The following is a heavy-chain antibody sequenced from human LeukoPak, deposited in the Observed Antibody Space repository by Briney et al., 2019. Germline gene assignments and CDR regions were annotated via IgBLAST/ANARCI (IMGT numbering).Heavy chain of an antibody. CDR2: IYYSGST. CDR3: ARETSQKGAHYMDV. V-gene: IGHV4-59*01. J-gene: IGHJ6*03. D-gene: IGHD3-16*01. CDR1: GGSISSYY. Sequence: SETLSLTCTVSGGSISSYYWSWIRQPPGKVLEWIGYIYYSGSTNYNPSLKSRVTISVDTSKNQFSLKLSSVTAADTAVYYCARETSQKGAHYMDVWGKGTTVTISS.